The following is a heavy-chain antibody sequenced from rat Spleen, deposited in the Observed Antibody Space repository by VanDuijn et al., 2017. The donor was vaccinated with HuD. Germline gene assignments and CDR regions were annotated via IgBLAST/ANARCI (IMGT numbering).Heavy chain of an antibody. D-gene: IGHD1-4*01. J-gene: IGHJ2*01. V-gene: IGHV5-29*01. Sequence: EVQLVESDGGLVQPGRSLKLSCAASGFTFSDYYMAWVRQAPTKGLEWVATISYDGSSTYYRDSVKGRFTISRDNAKSTLYLQMDSLRSEDTATYYCARHGGYNYYFDYWGQGVMVTVSS. CDR2: ISYDGSST. CDR1: GFTFSDYY. CDR3: ARHGGYNYYFDY.